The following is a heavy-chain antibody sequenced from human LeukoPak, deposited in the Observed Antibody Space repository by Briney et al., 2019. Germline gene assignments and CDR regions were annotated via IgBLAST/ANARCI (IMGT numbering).Heavy chain of an antibody. CDR3: ARDGGRRPAASYYYYGMDV. Sequence: ASVKVFCKASGYTFTSYAMNWVRQAPGQGLEWMGWINTNTGNPTYAQGFTGRFVFSLDTSVSTAYLQICSLKAEDTAVYYCARDGGRRPAASYYYYGMDVWGKGTTVTVSS. CDR1: GYTFTSYA. D-gene: IGHD2-2*01. V-gene: IGHV7-4-1*01. J-gene: IGHJ6*04. CDR2: INTNTGNP.